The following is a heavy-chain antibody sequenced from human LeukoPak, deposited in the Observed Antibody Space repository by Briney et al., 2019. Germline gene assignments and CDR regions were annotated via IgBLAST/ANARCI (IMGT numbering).Heavy chain of an antibody. Sequence: GGSLRLSCAASGFTFSSYAMTWVRQAPGKGLEWVSGISGSGGSTYYADSVKGRFTISRDNSKNTLYLQMNSLRAEDTAVYYCAKDGDYDILTGYFQYYFDYWGQGTLVTVSS. CDR3: AKDGDYDILTGYFQYYFDY. CDR2: ISGSGGST. J-gene: IGHJ4*02. D-gene: IGHD3-9*01. CDR1: GFTFSSYA. V-gene: IGHV3-23*01.